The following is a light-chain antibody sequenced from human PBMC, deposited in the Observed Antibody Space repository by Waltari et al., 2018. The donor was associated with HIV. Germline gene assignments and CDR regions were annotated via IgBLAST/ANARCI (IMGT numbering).Light chain of an antibody. J-gene: IGLJ1*01. CDR2: GNS. CDR3: QSHDSSLSGYV. V-gene: IGLV1-40*01. CDR1: SSTIGAGYH. Sequence: QSVLTQPPSVSGAPGQRVTISCTGSSSTIGAGYHVHWYHQLPGTAPKLLIYGNSNRPSGVPDRFSGSKSGTSASLAITGLQAEDEADYHCQSHDSSLSGYVFGTGTKVTVL.